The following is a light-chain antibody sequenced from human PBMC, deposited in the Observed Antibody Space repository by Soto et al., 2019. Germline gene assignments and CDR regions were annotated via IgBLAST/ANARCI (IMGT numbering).Light chain of an antibody. J-gene: IGKJ5*01. Sequence: DIVMTQSPATLSVSPGERATLSCRASQSVSSNLAWYQQKPGQAPSLLIYGASTRATGVPARLSGSGSGTEFTLTISSLQSEDFAVYYGQQYDSWPPITFGQGTRLDIK. CDR3: QQYDSWPPIT. CDR1: QSVSSN. V-gene: IGKV3-15*01. CDR2: GAS.